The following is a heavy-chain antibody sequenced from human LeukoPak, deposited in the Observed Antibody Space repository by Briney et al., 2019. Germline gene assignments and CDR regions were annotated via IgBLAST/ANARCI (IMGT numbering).Heavy chain of an antibody. J-gene: IGHJ4*02. CDR2: IKQDGSEK. CDR1: GFTFSSYW. V-gene: IGHV3-7*01. Sequence: PGGSLILSCAASGFTFSSYWMSWVRQAPGKGLEWVANIKQDGSEKYYVDSVKGRFTISRDNSKNTLYLQMGSLRAEDMAVYYCARGDPSSYDILTGYSALFDYWGQGTLVTVSS. CDR3: ARGDPSSYDILTGYSALFDY. D-gene: IGHD3-9*01.